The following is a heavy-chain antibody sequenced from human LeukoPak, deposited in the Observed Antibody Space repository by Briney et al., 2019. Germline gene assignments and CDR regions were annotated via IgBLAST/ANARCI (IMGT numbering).Heavy chain of an antibody. V-gene: IGHV4-59*01. J-gene: IGHJ4*02. CDR3: ARGVGAVDY. CDR2: IYYSGST. D-gene: IGHD1-26*01. Sequence: SETLSLTCTVSGGSISSYYWNWIRQPPGRGLEWIGYIYYSGSTNYNPSLKSRVTISIDRSKNQFSLRLSSVTAADTAVYYCARGVGAVDYWGQGTRVTVSS. CDR1: GGSISSYY.